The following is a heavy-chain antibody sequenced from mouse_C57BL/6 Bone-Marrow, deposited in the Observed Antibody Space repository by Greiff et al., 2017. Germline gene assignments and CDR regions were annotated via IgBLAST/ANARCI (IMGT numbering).Heavy chain of an antibody. V-gene: IGHV1-7*01. CDR2: INPSSGYT. D-gene: IGHD1-1*01. CDR3: DYGSSYPYWYFDV. Sequence: VQLQQSGAELAKPGASVKLSCKASGYTFTSYWMHWVKQRHGQGLEWIGYINPSSGYTKYNQKFKDKATLTADKSSSTAYMQLSSLTYEDSAVYYCDYGSSYPYWYFDVWGTGTTVTVSS. CDR1: GYTFTSYW. J-gene: IGHJ1*03.